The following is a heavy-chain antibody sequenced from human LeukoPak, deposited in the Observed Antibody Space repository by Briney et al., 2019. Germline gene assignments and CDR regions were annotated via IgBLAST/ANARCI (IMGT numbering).Heavy chain of an antibody. CDR1: GFSVGNTY. D-gene: IGHD2-21*02. Sequence: QRGGSLRLSCAASGFSVGNTYMSWVRQAPGKGLEWVSIIYSGGNTYYADSVKGRFTISRDNSKNTLYLQMNRLRPEDTAVYYCARATVTAPDYWGQGTLVTVSS. V-gene: IGHV3-53*01. J-gene: IGHJ4*02. CDR3: ARATVTAPDY. CDR2: IYSGGNT.